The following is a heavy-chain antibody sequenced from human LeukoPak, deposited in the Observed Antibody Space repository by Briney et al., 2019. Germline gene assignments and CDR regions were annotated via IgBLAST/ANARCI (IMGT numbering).Heavy chain of an antibody. D-gene: IGHD1-26*01. J-gene: IGHJ4*01. CDR1: GGSISSYY. V-gene: IGHV4-59*01. Sequence: SETLSLTCTVSGGSISSYYWSSIRQPPGKGLEWIGYIYYSGSTNSNPSLKSRVTISVDTSKNQFSLKLSSVTAADTAVYYCASPSIGRVAVSPCGYWGHGTLVTVSS. CDR2: IYYSGST. CDR3: ASPSIGRVAVSPCGY.